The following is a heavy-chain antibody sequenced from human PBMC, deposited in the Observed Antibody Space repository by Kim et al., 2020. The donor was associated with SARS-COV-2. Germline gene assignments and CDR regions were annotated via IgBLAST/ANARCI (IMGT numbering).Heavy chain of an antibody. Sequence: ADSVKGRFTISRDNSKNTLYLQMNSLRAEDTAVYYCAINSGSYSPRWFDPWGQGTLVTVSS. D-gene: IGHD1-26*01. CDR3: AINSGSYSPRWFDP. J-gene: IGHJ5*02. V-gene: IGHV3-23*01.